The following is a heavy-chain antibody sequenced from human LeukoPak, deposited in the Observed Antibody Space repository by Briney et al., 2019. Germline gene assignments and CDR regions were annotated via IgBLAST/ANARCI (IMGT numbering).Heavy chain of an antibody. D-gene: IGHD1-26*01. CDR2: INSDGSST. J-gene: IGHJ4*02. V-gene: IGHV3-74*01. Sequence: TGGSLRLSCAASGFTFSSYWTHWVRQAPGKGLVWVSRINSDGSSTSYADSVKGRFTISRDNAKNALYLQMNSLRAEDTAVYYCAREGWELLHFDYWGQGTLVTVSS. CDR3: AREGWELLHFDY. CDR1: GFTFSSYW.